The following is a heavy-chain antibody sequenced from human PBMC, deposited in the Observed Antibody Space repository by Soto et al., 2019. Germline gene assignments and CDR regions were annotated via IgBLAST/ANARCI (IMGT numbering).Heavy chain of an antibody. V-gene: IGHV3-23*01. J-gene: IGHJ5*02. D-gene: IGHD2-15*01. Sequence: EVQLLESGGGLVQPGGSLRLSCAASGFTFSSYAMSWVRQAPGKGLEGVSAISGSGGSTYYADSEKGRFTISRDNSKNTLYLQMNSLRGEDTAVYYCAKEGGYCSGGRCYRWKNNWFDPWGQGTLVTVSS. CDR1: GFTFSSYA. CDR3: AKEGGYCSGGRCYRWKNNWFDP. CDR2: ISGSGGST.